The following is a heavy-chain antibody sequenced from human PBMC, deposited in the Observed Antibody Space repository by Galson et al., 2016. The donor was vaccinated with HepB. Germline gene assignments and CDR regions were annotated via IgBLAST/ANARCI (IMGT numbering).Heavy chain of an antibody. D-gene: IGHD5-18*01. CDR2: IYPGDSDT. CDR3: ARERYSYDY. Sequence: QSGAEVKKPGESLKISCMGSGYSFPAYWIGWVRQVPGKGLEWMGIIYPGDSDTRYSPSFQDPVTISVDKSINTAYLQWSSLKASDTAIYYCARERYSYDYWGQGPLVTVSS. J-gene: IGHJ4*02. V-gene: IGHV5-51*01. CDR1: GYSFPAYW.